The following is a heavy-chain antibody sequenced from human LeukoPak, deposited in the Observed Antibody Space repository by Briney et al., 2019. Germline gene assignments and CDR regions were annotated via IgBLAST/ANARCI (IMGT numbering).Heavy chain of an antibody. CDR2: IYSGGST. D-gene: IGHD3-22*01. V-gene: IGHV3-66*01. Sequence: QSGGSLRLSCAASGFTVSSNYMSWVRQAPGKGLEWVSVIYSGGSTYYADSVKGRFTISRDNSKNTLYLQMNSLRAEDTAVYYCVREVTMIRGGGAFDIWGQGTMVTVSS. CDR1: GFTVSSNY. CDR3: VREVTMIRGGGAFDI. J-gene: IGHJ3*02.